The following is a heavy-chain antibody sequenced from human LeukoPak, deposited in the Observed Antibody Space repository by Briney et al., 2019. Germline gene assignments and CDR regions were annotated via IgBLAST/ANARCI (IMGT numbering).Heavy chain of an antibody. CDR1: GYTFTSYD. CDR3: ARGGYNWNYVPPSIYYYYGMDV. CDR2: MNPNSGNT. V-gene: IGHV1-8*01. Sequence: ASVKVSCKASGYTFTSYDINWVRQATGQGLEWMGWMNPNSGNTGYAQKFQGRVTMTRNTSISTAYMELGSLRSEDTAVYYCARGGYNWNYVPPSIYYYYGMDVWGQGTTVTVSS. D-gene: IGHD1-7*01. J-gene: IGHJ6*02.